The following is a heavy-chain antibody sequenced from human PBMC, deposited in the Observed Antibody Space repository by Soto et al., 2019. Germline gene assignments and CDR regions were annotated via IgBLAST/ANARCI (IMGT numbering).Heavy chain of an antibody. CDR3: ARGLNYYYYGMDV. CDR1: GGSISSGDYD. CDR2: XXXSXSX. D-gene: IGHD5-12*01. J-gene: IGHJ6*02. Sequence: SETLSLTCTVSGGSISSGDYDWSWIRQPPGKGLEXIGYXXXSXSXXXNXXXXSRVTISVDTSKNQFSLKLSSVTAADTAVYYCARGLNYYYYGMDVWGQGTTVTVSS. V-gene: IGHV4-30-4*01.